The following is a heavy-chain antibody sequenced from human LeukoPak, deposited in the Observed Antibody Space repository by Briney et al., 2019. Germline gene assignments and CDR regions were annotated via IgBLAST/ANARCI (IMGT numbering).Heavy chain of an antibody. V-gene: IGHV3-7*05. D-gene: IGHD2-15*01. Sequence: GGSLRLSCAASGFTFSNYWMTWVRQAPGKGLEWVADIKQDGSEKYYVDSVKGRFTISRDNAKNSLYLQMNSLRAEDTALYYCAREDQPRGTFDYWGQGILVTVSS. CDR3: AREDQPRGTFDY. J-gene: IGHJ4*02. CDR2: IKQDGSEK. CDR1: GFTFSNYW.